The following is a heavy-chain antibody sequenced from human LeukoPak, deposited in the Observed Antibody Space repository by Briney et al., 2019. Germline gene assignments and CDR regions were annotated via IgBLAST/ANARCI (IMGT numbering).Heavy chain of an antibody. CDR1: GFTFSSYA. D-gene: IGHD3-22*01. V-gene: IGHV3-30-3*01. CDR2: ISYDGSNK. J-gene: IGHJ4*02. CDR3: ARDLNYYDSSGYY. Sequence: PGGSLRLSCAASGFTFSSYAMHWVRQAPGKGLEWVAVISYDGSNKYYADSVKGRFTISRDNSKNTLYLQMNSLRAEGTAVYYCARDLNYYDSSGYYWGQGTLVTVSS.